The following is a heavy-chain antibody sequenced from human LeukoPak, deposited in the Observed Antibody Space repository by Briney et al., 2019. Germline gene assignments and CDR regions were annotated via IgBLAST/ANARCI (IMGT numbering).Heavy chain of an antibody. Sequence: GGSLRLSCAASGFTFSSYEMNWVRQAPGKGLEWVSSISSSSYIYYADSVKGRFTISRDNAKNSLYLQMNSLRAEDTAVYYCAKDLTGYPDYWGQGTLVTVSS. CDR1: GFTFSSYE. J-gene: IGHJ4*02. V-gene: IGHV3-21*01. CDR3: AKDLTGYPDY. D-gene: IGHD3-9*01. CDR2: ISSSSYI.